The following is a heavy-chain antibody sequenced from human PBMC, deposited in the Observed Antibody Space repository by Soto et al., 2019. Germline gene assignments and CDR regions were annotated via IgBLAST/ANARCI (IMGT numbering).Heavy chain of an antibody. D-gene: IGHD2-21*02. V-gene: IGHV1-46*01. CDR1: GYTFTSYY. CDR3: ARAAGAYCGGDCYGNWFVP. CDR2: INPSGGST. Sequence: QVQLVQSGAEVKKPGASVKVSCKASGYTFTSYYMHWVRQAPGQGLEWMGIINPSGGSTSYAQKFQGRVTMTGDTSTSTVYMELSSLRSEDTAVYYCARAAGAYCGGDCYGNWFVPWGQGTLVTVSS. J-gene: IGHJ5*02.